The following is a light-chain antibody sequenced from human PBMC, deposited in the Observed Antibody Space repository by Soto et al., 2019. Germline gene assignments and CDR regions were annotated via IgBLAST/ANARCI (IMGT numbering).Light chain of an antibody. J-gene: IGLJ3*02. Sequence: QSALAQPASVSGSPGQSITISCTGISSDVGTYNLVSWYQQYPGKGPKLIIYEATKRPSGVSHRFSASKSGDTASLTISGIQAEDEADYYCCSYAGSLSWVFGGGTQLTVL. CDR1: SSDVGTYNL. V-gene: IGLV2-23*01. CDR2: EAT. CDR3: CSYAGSLSWV.